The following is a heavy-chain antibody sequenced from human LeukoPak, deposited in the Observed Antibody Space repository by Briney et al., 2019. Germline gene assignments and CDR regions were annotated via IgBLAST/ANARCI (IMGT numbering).Heavy chain of an antibody. D-gene: IGHD6-13*01. Sequence: ASVKVSCKASGYTFTSYGISWVRQAPGQGLEWMGWISAYNGNTNYAQKLQGRVTMTTATSTSTAYMALRSLRSDDTAVYYCARDQPGIAAAGTFGYWGQGTLVTVSS. CDR1: GYTFTSYG. CDR2: ISAYNGNT. CDR3: ARDQPGIAAAGTFGY. V-gene: IGHV1-18*01. J-gene: IGHJ4*02.